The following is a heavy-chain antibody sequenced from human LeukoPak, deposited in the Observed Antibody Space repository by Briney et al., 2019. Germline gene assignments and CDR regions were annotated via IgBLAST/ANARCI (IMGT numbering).Heavy chain of an antibody. CDR3: ARAPVKLPLDY. J-gene: IGHJ4*02. Sequence: SETLSLTCTVSGGSVSSGSYYWSWIRQPPGKGLEWIGYIYYSGSTYYNPSLKSRVTISVDTSKNQFSLKLSSVTAADTAVYYCARAPVKLPLDYWGQGTLVTVSS. CDR1: GGSVSSGSYY. V-gene: IGHV4-61*01. D-gene: IGHD3-10*01. CDR2: IYYSGST.